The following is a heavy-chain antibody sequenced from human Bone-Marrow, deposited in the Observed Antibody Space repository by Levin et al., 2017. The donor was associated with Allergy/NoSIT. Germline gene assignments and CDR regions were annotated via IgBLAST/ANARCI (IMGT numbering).Heavy chain of an antibody. CDR3: ARIYGSEETFDI. J-gene: IGHJ3*02. D-gene: IGHD2-15*01. V-gene: IGHV3-11*01. CDR2: IGSRGTPV. Sequence: PGGSLRLSCVASGFAFSDYFMSWIRQAPGKGLEWVSYIGSRGTPVYYGDSVTGRFTISRDNAKNSLYLQLNGLRVEDTAIYYCARIYGSEETFDIWGQGTMVSVFS. CDR1: GFAFSDYF.